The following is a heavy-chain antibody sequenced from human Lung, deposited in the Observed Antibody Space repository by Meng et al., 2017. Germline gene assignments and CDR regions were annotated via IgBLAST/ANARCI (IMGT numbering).Heavy chain of an antibody. D-gene: IGHD2-15*01. CDR2: VNPNNGGT. CDR1: GYTFTGSY. Sequence: QVQLVQSGAEVTKPGASVKVSCKASGYTFTGSYMHWVRQAPGQGLEWMGRVNPNNGGTNYAQKFQGRVTMTRDTSISTAYLELSRLTSDDTAVYYCASYCRGTSCATYWGQGSLVTVSS. V-gene: IGHV1-2*06. CDR3: ASYCRGTSCATY. J-gene: IGHJ4*02.